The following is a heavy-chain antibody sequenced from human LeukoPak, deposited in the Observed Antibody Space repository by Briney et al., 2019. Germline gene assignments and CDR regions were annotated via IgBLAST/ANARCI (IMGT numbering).Heavy chain of an antibody. D-gene: IGHD1-26*01. CDR3: ARGQGGNYYLNYFDY. CDR2: FYYSGST. J-gene: IGHJ4*02. Sequence: SETLSLTCTVTGGSFTAYYWSWIRQPPGKGLEWIGHFYYSGSTNYNPSLRSRVTISVDTSRNQFSLRLTSVTAADTAVYYCARGQGGNYYLNYFDYWGQGVLVTVSS. V-gene: IGHV4-59*12. CDR1: GGSFTAYY.